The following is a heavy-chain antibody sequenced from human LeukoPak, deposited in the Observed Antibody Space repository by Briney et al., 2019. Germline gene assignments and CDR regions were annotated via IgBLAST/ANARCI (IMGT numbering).Heavy chain of an antibody. Sequence: SETLSLTCAVYGGSFSGYYWSWIRQPPGKGLEWIGEINHSGSTNYNPSLKSRVTISVDLSQNKFSLNLASVTAADTALYYCASLDPCYFNSGSCTYYYSMDVWGQGTTVTVAS. D-gene: IGHD3-22*01. CDR2: INHSGST. CDR1: GGSFSGYY. CDR3: ASLDPCYFNSGSCTYYYSMDV. V-gene: IGHV4-34*01. J-gene: IGHJ6*02.